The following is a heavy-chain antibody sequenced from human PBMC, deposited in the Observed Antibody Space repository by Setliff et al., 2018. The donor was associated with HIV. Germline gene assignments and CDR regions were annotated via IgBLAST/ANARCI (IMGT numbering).Heavy chain of an antibody. CDR3: ARRTSFVGGAVAGHFGY. J-gene: IGHJ4*02. V-gene: IGHV4-34*01. CDR2: INNSGNT. CDR1: AGSLSGSY. D-gene: IGHD6-19*01. Sequence: PSETLSLTCDVYAGSLSGSYWSWIRQSPGKGLEWIGEINNSGNTNYNPSLKSRVTISVDASKNHFSLRLKSVTAADTAIFYCARRTSFVGGAVAGHFGYWGQGTPVTVSS.